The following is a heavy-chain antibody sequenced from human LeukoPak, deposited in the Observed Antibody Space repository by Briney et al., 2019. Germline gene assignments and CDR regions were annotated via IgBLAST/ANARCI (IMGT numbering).Heavy chain of an antibody. V-gene: IGHV4-4*07. CDR3: AKVGFWSGYHYYYYYYYMDV. CDR2: IYTSGST. CDR1: GGSISSYY. D-gene: IGHD3-3*01. J-gene: IGHJ6*03. Sequence: SETLSLTCTVSGGSISSYYWSWIRQPAGKGLEWIGRIYTSGSTNYNPSLKSRVTMSVDTSKNQFSLKLSSVTAADTAVYYCAKVGFWSGYHYYYYYYYMDVWGKGTTVTVSS.